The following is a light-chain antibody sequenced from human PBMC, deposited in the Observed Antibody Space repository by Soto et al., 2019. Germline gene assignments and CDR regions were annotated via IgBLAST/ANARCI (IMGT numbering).Light chain of an antibody. Sequence: SYELTHPPSVSVSPGQTARITCSGDALPKQYAYWYQQKPGQAPVLVIYKDSGRPSGIPERFSGSSSGTTVTLTISGVQAEDEADYYCQSADSSGTYVFGTGNKVTVL. V-gene: IGLV3-25*02. J-gene: IGLJ1*01. CDR2: KDS. CDR1: ALPKQY. CDR3: QSADSSGTYV.